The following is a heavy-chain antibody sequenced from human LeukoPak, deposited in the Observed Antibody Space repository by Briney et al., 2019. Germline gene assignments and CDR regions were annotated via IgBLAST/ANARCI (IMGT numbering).Heavy chain of an antibody. CDR2: IIGSGDST. V-gene: IGHV3-23*01. Sequence: GGSVRLSCGASGFTFCFYAVRWVRHAPGRALECVSTIIGSGDSTYYADSVKGRFTISRDNSKNTLHLQMNSLRAEDTAVYSCAKEYCSGGSCYPGGFDPWGQGTLVTVSS. CDR3: AKEYCSGGSCYPGGFDP. D-gene: IGHD2-15*01. J-gene: IGHJ5*02. CDR1: GFTFCFYA.